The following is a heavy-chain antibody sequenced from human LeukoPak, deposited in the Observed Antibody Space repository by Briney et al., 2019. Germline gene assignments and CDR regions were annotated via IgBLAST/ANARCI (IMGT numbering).Heavy chain of an antibody. CDR1: GYTFTGYY. Sequence: GASVKVSCKASGYTFTGYYMHWVRQAPGQGLEWMGRINPNSGGTNYAQKFQGRVTMTRDTSISTAYMELSRLRSDDTAVYYCARLAVAGTRYYYYSMDVWGQGTTVTVSS. CDR2: INPNSGGT. D-gene: IGHD6-19*01. CDR3: ARLAVAGTRYYYYSMDV. V-gene: IGHV1-2*06. J-gene: IGHJ6*02.